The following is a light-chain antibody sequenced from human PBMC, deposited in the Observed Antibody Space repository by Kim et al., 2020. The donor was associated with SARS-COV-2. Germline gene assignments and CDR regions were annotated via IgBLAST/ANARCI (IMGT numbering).Light chain of an antibody. Sequence: VSPGERATRSCRASQSVSSNLAWYQQKPGQAPRLLIYGASTRGTGIPARFSGSGSGTEFTLTISSLQSEGFAVYYCQQYNNWPLTFGGGTKVDIK. J-gene: IGKJ4*01. CDR2: GAS. V-gene: IGKV3-15*01. CDR1: QSVSSN. CDR3: QQYNNWPLT.